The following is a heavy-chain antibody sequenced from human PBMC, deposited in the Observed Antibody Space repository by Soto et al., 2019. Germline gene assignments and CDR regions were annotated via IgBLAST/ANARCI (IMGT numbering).Heavy chain of an antibody. V-gene: IGHV4-59*01. CDR1: GGSISSYY. CDR2: IYYSGST. CDR3: ARNYGHAFDI. D-gene: IGHD1-7*01. J-gene: IGHJ3*02. Sequence: SETLSLTCTVSGGSISSYYWSWFRQPPGKGLEWIGYIYYSGSTNYNPSLKSRVTISVDTSKNQFSLKLSSVTAADTAVYYCARNYGHAFDIWGQGTMVTVSS.